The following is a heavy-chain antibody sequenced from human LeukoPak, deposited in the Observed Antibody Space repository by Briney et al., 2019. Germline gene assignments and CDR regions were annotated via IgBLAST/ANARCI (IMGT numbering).Heavy chain of an antibody. CDR3: ARDHDILTGYYPDFDY. D-gene: IGHD3-9*01. J-gene: IGHJ4*02. V-gene: IGHV3-21*01. CDR2: ISSSSSYI. Sequence: GGSLRLSCAASGFTFSTYSMNWVRQAPGKGLEWVSSISSSSSYIYYADSVKGRFTISRDNAKNSLYLQMNSLRAEDTAVYYCARDHDILTGYYPDFDYWGQGTLVTVSS. CDR1: GFTFSTYS.